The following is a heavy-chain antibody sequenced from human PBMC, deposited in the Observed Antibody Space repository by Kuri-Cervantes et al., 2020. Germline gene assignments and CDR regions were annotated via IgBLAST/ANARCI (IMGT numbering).Heavy chain of an antibody. J-gene: IGHJ6*02. CDR1: GFTFSSYG. Sequence: GGSLRLSCAASGFTFSSYGMHWVRQAPGKGLEWVAVIWYDRSNKYYADSVKGRFTISRDNSKNTLYLQMNSLRAEDTAVYYRARSRYYDSSGYKIYYYYYGMDVWGQGTTVTVSS. CDR2: IWYDRSNK. CDR3: ARSRYYDSSGYKIYYYYYGMDV. V-gene: IGHV3-33*01. D-gene: IGHD3-22*01.